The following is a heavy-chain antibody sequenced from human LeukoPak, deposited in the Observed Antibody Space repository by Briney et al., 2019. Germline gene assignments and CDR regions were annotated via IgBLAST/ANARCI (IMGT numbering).Heavy chain of an antibody. D-gene: IGHD3-22*01. Sequence: PGGSLRLSCSASGFTFSSYAMSWVRQAPGKGLEWVSAISGSGGSTYYADSVKGRFTISRDNSKNTLYLQMNSLRAGDTAVYYCAKVSGYYFGYFDYWGQGTLVTVSS. CDR1: GFTFSSYA. J-gene: IGHJ4*02. CDR2: ISGSGGST. CDR3: AKVSGYYFGYFDY. V-gene: IGHV3-23*01.